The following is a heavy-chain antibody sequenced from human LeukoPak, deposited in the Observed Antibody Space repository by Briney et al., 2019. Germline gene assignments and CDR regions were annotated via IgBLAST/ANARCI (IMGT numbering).Heavy chain of an antibody. CDR1: GFTFSSYG. V-gene: IGHV3-30*18. CDR3: AKGVLTTVAVLGYWEFDP. J-gene: IGHJ5*02. Sequence: GGSLRLSCAASGFTFSSYGMHWVRQAPGKGLEWVAVISYDGSNKYYADSVKGRFTISRDNSKNTLYLQMNSLRAEDTAVYYCAKGVLTTVAVLGYWEFDPWGQGTLVTVSS. CDR2: ISYDGSNK. D-gene: IGHD4-23*01.